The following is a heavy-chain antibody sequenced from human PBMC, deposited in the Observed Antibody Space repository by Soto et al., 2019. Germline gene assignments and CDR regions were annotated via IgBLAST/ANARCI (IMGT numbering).Heavy chain of an antibody. D-gene: IGHD3-3*01. CDR2: ISYDGSNK. J-gene: IGHJ6*02. V-gene: IGHV3-30-3*01. CDR1: GFTFSSDA. Sequence: GGSLRLSCAASGFTFSSDAMHWVRQAPGKGLEWVAVISYDGSNKYYADSVKGRFTISRDNSKNTLYLQMNSLRAEDTAVYYCARDGTYYDFWSGLSPGIYGMDVWGQGTTVTVSS. CDR3: ARDGTYYDFWSGLSPGIYGMDV.